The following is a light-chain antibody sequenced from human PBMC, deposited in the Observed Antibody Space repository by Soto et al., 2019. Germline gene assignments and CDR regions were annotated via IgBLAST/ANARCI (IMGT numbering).Light chain of an antibody. Sequence: DIQITQSPSTLSGSVGDRVTITCRASQTISSWLAWYQQKPGKAPKLLIYRASSLESGVPSRFSGSGFGKEFILTISGLQPDDFATYYCQHYNSYSEAFGQGTKVDI. CDR3: QHYNSYSEA. CDR1: QTISSW. CDR2: RAS. V-gene: IGKV1-5*03. J-gene: IGKJ1*01.